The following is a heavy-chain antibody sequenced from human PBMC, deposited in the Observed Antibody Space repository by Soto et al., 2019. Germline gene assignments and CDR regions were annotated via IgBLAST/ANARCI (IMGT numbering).Heavy chain of an antibody. J-gene: IGHJ4*02. CDR2: IDDSGRT. Sequence: QVQLQQWGAGLLKPSETLSLTCAVYGGSFSDYSWSWIRQPPGKGLEWIGEIDDSGRTKYNPSFKSRVTISVDTSKNHFSLTLSSVTAADTAVYYCGGVTVSDWGQRTLVTVSS. D-gene: IGHD4-4*01. V-gene: IGHV4-34*01. CDR3: GGVTVSD. CDR1: GGSFSDYS.